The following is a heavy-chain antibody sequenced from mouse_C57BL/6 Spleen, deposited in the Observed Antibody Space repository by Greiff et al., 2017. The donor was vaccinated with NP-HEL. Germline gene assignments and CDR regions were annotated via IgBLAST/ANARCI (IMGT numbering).Heavy chain of an antibody. CDR3: ARSYYGLYYFDY. D-gene: IGHD2-9*01. Sequence: QVQLQQSGAELVKPGASVKLSCKASGYTFTSYWMHWVKQRPGQGLEWIGMIHPNSGSTNYNEKFKSKATLTVDKSSSTAYMQLSSLTSEDSAVYYCARSYYGLYYFDYWGQGTTLTVSS. CDR1: GYTFTSYW. CDR2: IHPNSGST. J-gene: IGHJ2*01. V-gene: IGHV1-64*01.